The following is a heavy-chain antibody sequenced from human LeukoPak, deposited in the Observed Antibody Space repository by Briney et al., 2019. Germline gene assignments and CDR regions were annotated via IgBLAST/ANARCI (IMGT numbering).Heavy chain of an antibody. CDR3: AKGPNYGARVDYSDF. CDR1: GFTFSRHW. Sequence: GGSLRLSCAASGFTFSRHWMTWVRQAPGKGLEWMASIKQGGSEKYYADSVKSRFTVSRDDAKSSLYLQMNSLSADDTAVYYCAKGPNYGARVDYSDFWGQGTKVTVYS. CDR2: IKQGGSEK. J-gene: IGHJ4*02. D-gene: IGHD4-17*01. V-gene: IGHV3-7*01.